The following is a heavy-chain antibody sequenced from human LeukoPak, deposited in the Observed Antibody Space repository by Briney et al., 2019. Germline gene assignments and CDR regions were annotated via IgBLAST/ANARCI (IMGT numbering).Heavy chain of an antibody. CDR3: ATTSRLAVGADFDY. Sequence: GESLKISCKGSGYNFINYWIAWVRQMPGKGLEWMGTIYPGDSDTRYSPSFQGQVTISADKSISTAYLQWSSLKASDTAMYYCATTSRLAVGADFDYWGQGTLVTVSS. CDR2: IYPGDSDT. J-gene: IGHJ4*02. D-gene: IGHD1-26*01. V-gene: IGHV5-51*01. CDR1: GYNFINYW.